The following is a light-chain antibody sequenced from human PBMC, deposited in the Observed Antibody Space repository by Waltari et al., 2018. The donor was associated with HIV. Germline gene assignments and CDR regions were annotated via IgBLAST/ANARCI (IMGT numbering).Light chain of an antibody. CDR1: NIGYRS. J-gene: IGLJ2*01. V-gene: IGLV3-21*02. CDR3: QVWASNSAYVV. CDR2: DDT. Sequence: YELTQPPSVSVAPGQPATITCGGDNIGYRSVHWYQQKAGQAPVFVVYDDTDRPSGIPERFSGSKSGNTATLTISRVEAGDEADYYCQVWASNSAYVVFGGRTKLTVL.